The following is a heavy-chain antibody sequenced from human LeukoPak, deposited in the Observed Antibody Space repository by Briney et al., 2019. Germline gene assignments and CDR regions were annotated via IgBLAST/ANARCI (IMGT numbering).Heavy chain of an antibody. V-gene: IGHV3-21*01. Sequence: GGSLRLSCAASGFTFSSYAMSWVRRAPGKGLEWVSSISSSSSYIYYADSVKGRFTISRDNAKNSLYLQMNSLRAEDTAVYYCASRLSITIFGEMDVWGKGTTVTVSS. CDR1: GFTFSSYA. D-gene: IGHD3-3*01. J-gene: IGHJ6*04. CDR3: ASRLSITIFGEMDV. CDR2: ISSSSSYI.